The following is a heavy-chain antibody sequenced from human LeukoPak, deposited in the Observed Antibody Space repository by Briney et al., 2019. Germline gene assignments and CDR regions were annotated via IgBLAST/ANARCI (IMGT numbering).Heavy chain of an antibody. Sequence: PGGSLRLSCVDSGFTFSNAWMSWIRQAPGKGLEGVGRIKTKTDGVITDYAAPVEGRFTISRDDSKNTLSLQMNSLKTEDTAVYYCVGGPARIHYWGQGTLVTVSS. V-gene: IGHV3-15*01. J-gene: IGHJ4*02. CDR3: VGGPARIHY. CDR2: IKTKTDGVIT. D-gene: IGHD3-16*01. CDR1: GFTFSNAW.